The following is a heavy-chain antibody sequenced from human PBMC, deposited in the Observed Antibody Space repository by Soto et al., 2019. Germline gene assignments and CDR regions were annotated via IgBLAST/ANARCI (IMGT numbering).Heavy chain of an antibody. CDR1: GFTFNKYA. J-gene: IGHJ4*02. CDR3: ARDLLVVFDY. D-gene: IGHD2-15*01. V-gene: IGHV3-23*01. CDR2: ITDSGAAS. Sequence: PGGSLRLSCTASGFTFNKYAMSWVRQAPGKGLEWVSAITDSGAASHYADSVKGRFTVSRDNSKNTLYLQMNSLRADDTAVYYCARDLLVVFDYWGQGTLVTVSS.